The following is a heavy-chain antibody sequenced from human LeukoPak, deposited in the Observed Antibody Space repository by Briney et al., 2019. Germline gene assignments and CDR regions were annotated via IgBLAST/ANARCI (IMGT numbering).Heavy chain of an antibody. CDR1: GGSISSYY. Sequence: SETLSLTCTVSGGSISSYYWSWIRQPPGKVLEWIGYIYYSGRTNYNPSLKSRVTISVDTSKNQFSLKLSSVTAADAAVYYCATDSAYYSDHWGQGTLVTVSS. V-gene: IGHV4-59*01. CDR2: IYYSGRT. CDR3: ATDSAYYSDH. J-gene: IGHJ4*02. D-gene: IGHD2-21*01.